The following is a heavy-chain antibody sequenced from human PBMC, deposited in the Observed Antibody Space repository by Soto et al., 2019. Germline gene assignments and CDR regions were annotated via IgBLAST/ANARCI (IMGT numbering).Heavy chain of an antibody. CDR1: GFTFSSYA. Sequence: GGSLRLSCAASGFTFSSYAMSWVRQAPGKGLEWVSAISGSGGSTYYADSVKGRFTISRDNSKNTLYLQMNSLRAEDTAVYYCAKDLVAAKYGSAPGYYGMDVWGQGTTVTVSS. J-gene: IGHJ6*02. V-gene: IGHV3-23*01. CDR2: ISGSGGST. D-gene: IGHD3-10*01. CDR3: AKDLVAAKYGSAPGYYGMDV.